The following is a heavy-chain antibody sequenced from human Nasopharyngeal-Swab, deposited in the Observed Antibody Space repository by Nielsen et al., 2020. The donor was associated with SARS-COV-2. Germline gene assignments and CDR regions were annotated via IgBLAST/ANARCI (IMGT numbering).Heavy chain of an antibody. D-gene: IGHD3-10*01. Sequence: ASVKVSCKASGYTFTDYYMHWVRQAPGQGLEWMGCINPHSGGTNYAQKFQGWVTMTRDTPINTAYMDLSRLTSDDTAVYYCATDGSGSYPLYYFDYWGQGTLVTVSS. CDR3: ATDGSGSYPLYYFDY. V-gene: IGHV1-2*04. J-gene: IGHJ4*02. CDR2: INPHSGGT. CDR1: GYTFTDYY.